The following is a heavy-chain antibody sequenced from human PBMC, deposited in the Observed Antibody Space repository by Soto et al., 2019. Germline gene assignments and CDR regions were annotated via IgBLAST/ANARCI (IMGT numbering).Heavy chain of an antibody. D-gene: IGHD3-9*01. CDR3: ARGDWLSSNPDY. V-gene: IGHV3-74*01. J-gene: IGHJ4*02. Sequence: EVQVVDSGGGLVQPGGSLRLSCAASGFIFSNYWMHWVRQAPGKGLVWVSSISGDGSTTTYADSVKGRFTISRDNATNPLDLQMDSLRAEDTAVYYCARGDWLSSNPDYWGQGTLVTVSS. CDR2: ISGDGSTT. CDR1: GFIFSNYW.